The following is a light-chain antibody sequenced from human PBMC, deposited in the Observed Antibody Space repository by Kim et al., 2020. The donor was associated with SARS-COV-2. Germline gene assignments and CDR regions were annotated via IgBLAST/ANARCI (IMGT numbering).Light chain of an antibody. Sequence: DIQMTQSPSTLSASLGDRVTITCRASQSISSWLAWYQQKPGKAPKLLIYRASTLDSGVPSRFSGTGSGTEFTLTISSLQPDDFATYYCQQYNSYAYSFGQGTKLEI. CDR3: QQYNSYAYS. J-gene: IGKJ2*01. CDR1: QSISSW. V-gene: IGKV1-5*03. CDR2: RAS.